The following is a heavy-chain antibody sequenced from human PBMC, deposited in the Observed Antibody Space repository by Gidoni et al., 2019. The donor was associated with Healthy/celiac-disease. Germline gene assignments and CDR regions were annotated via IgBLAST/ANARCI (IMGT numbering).Heavy chain of an antibody. CDR1: GFTFSNAW. J-gene: IGHJ3*02. Sequence: EVQLVESGGGLVKPGGSLRLSCAASGFTFSNAWLRWVRQAPGKGLEWVGRIKSKTDGGTTDYAAPVKGRFTISRDDSKNTLYLQMNSLKTEDTAVYYCTTLHSGSYYRRDGDAFDIWGQGTMVTVSS. V-gene: IGHV3-15*01. CDR3: TTLHSGSYYRRDGDAFDI. CDR2: IKSKTDGGTT. D-gene: IGHD1-26*01.